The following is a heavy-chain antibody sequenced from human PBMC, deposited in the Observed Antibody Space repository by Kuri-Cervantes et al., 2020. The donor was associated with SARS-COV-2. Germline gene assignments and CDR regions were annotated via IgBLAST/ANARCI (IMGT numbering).Heavy chain of an antibody. D-gene: IGHD2-2*01. CDR3: ARDCGSSTSCYALDP. J-gene: IGHJ5*02. Sequence: SETLSLTCAVYGGSFSGYYWSWIRQPPGKGLEWIGEINPSGCTNYNPSLKSRVTISVDTSKNQFSLKLSSVTAADTAVYYCARDCGSSTSCYALDPWGQGTLVTVSS. V-gene: IGHV4-34*01. CDR1: GGSFSGYY. CDR2: INPSGCT.